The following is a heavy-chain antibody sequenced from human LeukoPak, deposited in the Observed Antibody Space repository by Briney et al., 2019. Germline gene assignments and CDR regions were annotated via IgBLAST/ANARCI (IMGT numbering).Heavy chain of an antibody. V-gene: IGHV3-48*01. Sequence: GGSLRLSCAASGFTFSSYSMNWVRQAPGKGLEWVSYISSSSTIYYADSVKGRFTISRDNAKNSLYLQMNSLRAEDTAVYYCATNIIAAASDYWGQGTLVTVSS. D-gene: IGHD6-13*01. CDR3: ATNIIAAASDY. CDR1: GFTFSSYS. J-gene: IGHJ4*02. CDR2: ISSSSTI.